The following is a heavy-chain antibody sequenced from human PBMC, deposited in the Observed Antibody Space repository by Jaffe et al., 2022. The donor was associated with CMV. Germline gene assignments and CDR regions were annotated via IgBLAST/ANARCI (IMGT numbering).Heavy chain of an antibody. CDR2: INHSGST. J-gene: IGHJ6*03. CDR3: ARFRVSPDLYSSSWYIVYYYMDV. D-gene: IGHD6-13*01. Sequence: QVQLQQWGAGLLKPSETLSLTCAVYGGSFSGYYWSWIRQPPGKGLEWIGEINHSGSTNYNPSLKSRVTISVDTSKNQFSLKLSSVTAADTAVYYCARFRVSPDLYSSSWYIVYYYMDVWGKGTTVTVSS. V-gene: IGHV4-34*01. CDR1: GGSFSGYY.